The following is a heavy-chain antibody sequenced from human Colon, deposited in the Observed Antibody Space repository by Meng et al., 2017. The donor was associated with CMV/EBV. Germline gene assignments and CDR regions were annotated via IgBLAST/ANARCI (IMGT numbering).Heavy chain of an antibody. Sequence: GGSLRLSCAVSGITFSSYAMSWVRQAPGKGLEWVSSMSDSGDRIYYADSVKGRFTASRDNSKNTLFLQMNNLTAADTAVYYCARITVFGVDFDYWGQGTQVTVSS. J-gene: IGHJ4*02. V-gene: IGHV3-23*01. CDR3: ARITVFGVDFDY. CDR1: GITFSSYA. D-gene: IGHD3-3*01. CDR2: MSDSGDRI.